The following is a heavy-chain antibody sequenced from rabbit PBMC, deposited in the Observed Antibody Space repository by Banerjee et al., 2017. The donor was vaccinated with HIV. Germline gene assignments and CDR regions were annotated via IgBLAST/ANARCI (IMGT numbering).Heavy chain of an antibody. CDR3: ARDLAGVIGWNFNL. CDR1: GFSFSYKYV. D-gene: IGHD4-1*01. CDR2: MYPDYGTI. V-gene: IGHV1S45*01. J-gene: IGHJ4*01. Sequence: QEQLVESGGGLVKPEGSLTLTCTASGFSFSYKYVMCWVRQAPGKGLEWIAYMYPDYGTIDYANWVNGRFTMSLDNAQNTVFLQMTSLTAADTATYFCARDLAGVIGWNFNLWGPGTLVTVS.